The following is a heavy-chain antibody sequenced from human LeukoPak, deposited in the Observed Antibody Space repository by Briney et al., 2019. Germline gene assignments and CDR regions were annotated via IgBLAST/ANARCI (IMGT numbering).Heavy chain of an antibody. CDR2: IHYSGAT. V-gene: IGHV4-59*01. Sequence: SETLSLTCSVSGGSINNYYWSWIRQPPGKGLEWIGYIHYSGATDYNPPFKSRVTISLDTSKNHFSLRLSSVTAADTAVYYCARYHCSSTTCYYFDYWGQGILVTVSS. J-gene: IGHJ4*02. D-gene: IGHD2-2*01. CDR3: ARYHCSSTTCYYFDY. CDR1: GGSINNYY.